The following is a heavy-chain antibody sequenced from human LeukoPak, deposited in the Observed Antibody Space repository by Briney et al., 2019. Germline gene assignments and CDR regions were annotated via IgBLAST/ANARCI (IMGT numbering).Heavy chain of an antibody. CDR1: GGSISSYY. CDR3: ARGRSSMVRGVIKWFDP. J-gene: IGHJ5*02. Sequence: KTSETLSLTCTVSGGSISSYYWSWIRQPPGKGLEWIGYIYYSGSTNYNPSLKSRVTISVDTSKNQSSLKLSSVTAADTAVYYCARGRSSMVRGVIKWFDPWGQGTLVTVSS. CDR2: IYYSGST. D-gene: IGHD3-10*01. V-gene: IGHV4-59*01.